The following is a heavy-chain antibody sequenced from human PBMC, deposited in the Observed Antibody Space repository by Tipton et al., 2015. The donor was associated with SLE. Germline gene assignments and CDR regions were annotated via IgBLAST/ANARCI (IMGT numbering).Heavy chain of an antibody. CDR3: AKDPGFYGSGSYNGNYFDY. D-gene: IGHD3-10*01. J-gene: IGHJ4*02. V-gene: IGHV3-30*02. CDR1: GFTFSSYA. Sequence: SLRLSCAASGFTFSSYAMHWVRQAPGKGLEWVAFIRYDGSNKYYADSVKGRFTISRDNSKNTLYLQMNSLRAEDTAVYYCAKDPGFYGSGSYNGNYFDYWGQGTLVTVS. CDR2: IRYDGSNK.